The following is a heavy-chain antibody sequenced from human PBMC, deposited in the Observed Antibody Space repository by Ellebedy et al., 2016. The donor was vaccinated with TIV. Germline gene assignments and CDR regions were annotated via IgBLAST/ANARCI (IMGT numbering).Heavy chain of an antibody. CDR3: ARGGYGRPFDC. D-gene: IGHD5-12*01. V-gene: IGHV3-7*03. J-gene: IGHJ4*02. Sequence: GGSLRLSCAASGFTFGNSWMKWVRQAPGKGLEWVANIKQDGSEKYYVDSVKGRFTISRDNAKNSLFLQMNSLRVEDKSVYFCARGGYGRPFDCWGQGTLVTVSS. CDR2: IKQDGSEK. CDR1: GFTFGNSW.